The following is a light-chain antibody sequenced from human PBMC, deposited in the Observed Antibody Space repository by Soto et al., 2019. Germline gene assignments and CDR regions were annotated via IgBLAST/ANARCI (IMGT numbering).Light chain of an antibody. Sequence: AIQLTQSPSSLSASVGDRFIITWRASQVIHTALAWYQQKPGNAPMLLIYDASTVEAGVPSRFSGSGSGTDSTLTISSLQPEDFAIYYCQQFSNYPHVFGQGTRLEI. CDR1: QVIHTA. V-gene: IGKV1D-13*01. CDR2: DAS. CDR3: QQFSNYPHV. J-gene: IGKJ5*01.